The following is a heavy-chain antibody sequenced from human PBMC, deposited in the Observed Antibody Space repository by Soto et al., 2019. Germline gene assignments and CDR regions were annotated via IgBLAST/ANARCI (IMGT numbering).Heavy chain of an antibody. V-gene: IGHV5-51*01. D-gene: IGHD6-13*01. CDR1: VYSFTSYW. CDR2: IYPGDSDT. CDR3: ARHSPRHYSSSWYYYYGMDV. J-gene: IGHJ6*02. Sequence: PGASLKISCKGSVYSFTSYWIAPLRQMPEKGLEWMGIIYPGDSDTRYSPSFQGQVTISADKSISTAYLQWSSLKASDTAMYYCARHSPRHYSSSWYYYYGMDVWGQGTTVTVSS.